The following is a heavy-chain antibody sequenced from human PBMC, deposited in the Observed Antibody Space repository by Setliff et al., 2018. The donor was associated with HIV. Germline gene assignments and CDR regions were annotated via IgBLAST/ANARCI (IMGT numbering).Heavy chain of an antibody. CDR1: GFTFSTYW. V-gene: IGHV3-7*05. CDR2: IKQDGSEK. D-gene: IGHD1-26*01. CDR3: ATDCAVVGGTGSLDS. J-gene: IGHJ4*02. Sequence: GESLKISCAASGFTFSTYWMSWARQAPGKGLEWVANIKQDGSEKNYMDSVKGRFTISRDNAKNSLYLQMNSLRVEDTAVYYCATDCAVVGGTGSLDSWGQGTLVTVSS.